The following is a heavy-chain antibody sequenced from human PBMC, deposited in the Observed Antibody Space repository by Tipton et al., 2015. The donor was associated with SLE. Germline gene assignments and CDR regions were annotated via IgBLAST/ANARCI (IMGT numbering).Heavy chain of an antibody. CDR2: INTIGST. J-gene: IGHJ5*02. CDR3: ARGGHYAWFGP. Sequence: TLSLTCTVSGGSINSGNYYWSWIRQPAGKRLEWIGRINTIGSTSYNPSLKSRLTISRDTSKNQFSLKLNSVTAADTAVYYCARGGHYAWFGPWGQGFLVTVSS. CDR1: GGSINSGNYY. D-gene: IGHD3-3*01. V-gene: IGHV4-61*02.